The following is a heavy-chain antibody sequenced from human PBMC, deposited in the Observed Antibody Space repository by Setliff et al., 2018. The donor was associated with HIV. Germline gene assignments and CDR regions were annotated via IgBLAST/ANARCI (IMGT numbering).Heavy chain of an antibody. V-gene: IGHV3-74*01. CDR3: ARMGIPYYGSGSYYNANGPNDY. CDR1: GFTFSKYW. J-gene: IGHJ4*02. CDR2: IKGDGTII. Sequence: GGSLRLSCVMSGFTFSKYWMHWVRQVPGKGPVWVAHIKGDGTIINYADSVKGRFTISRDNAKNTLDLQMNSLRAEDTAVYYCARMGIPYYGSGSYYNANGPNDYWGQGTLVTVSS. D-gene: IGHD3-10*01.